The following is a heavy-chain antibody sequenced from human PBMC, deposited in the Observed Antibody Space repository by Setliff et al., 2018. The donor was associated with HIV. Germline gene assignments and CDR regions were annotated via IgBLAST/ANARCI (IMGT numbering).Heavy chain of an antibody. V-gene: IGHV4-59*01. J-gene: IGHJ4*02. D-gene: IGHD4-17*01. CDR3: AREIYGGNSRPFDY. Sequence: LSLTCTVSGGSMAGYFWNWIRQSPGKGLEWIGYIYYNGNTNYNPTLNSRGTISVDTSKNQFSLKLTSVTAADTAVYYCAREIYGGNSRPFDYWGQGTLVTVSS. CDR2: IYYNGNT. CDR1: GGSMAGYF.